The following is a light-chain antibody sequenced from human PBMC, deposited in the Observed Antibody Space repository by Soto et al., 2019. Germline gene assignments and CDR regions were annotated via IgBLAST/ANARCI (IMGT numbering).Light chain of an antibody. V-gene: IGLV2-14*01. J-gene: IGLJ1*01. CDR3: SSYTSSSTYV. CDR1: SSDVGGYNH. CDR2: DVT. Sequence: QSALTQPASVSGSPGQSIAISCTGTSSDVGGYNHVSWYQQHPGKAPKLIIYDVTNRPSGVSNRFSGSKSGNTASLTISGLQAEDEADYYCSSYTSSSTYVFGTGTKLTVL.